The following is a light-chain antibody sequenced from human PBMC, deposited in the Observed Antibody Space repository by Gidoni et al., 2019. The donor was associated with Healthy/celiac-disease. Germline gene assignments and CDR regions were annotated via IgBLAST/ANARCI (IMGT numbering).Light chain of an antibody. V-gene: IGKV3-11*01. J-gene: IGKJ4*01. CDR3: QQRRNWPPLA. Sequence: MVLTQSTATLSLSPGERATLSCRASQSVSSYLAWYQQKPGQAPRLLIYDASNRATGLPARFSGSGSGTDFTLTISSLEPEDFAVYYCQQRRNWPPLAFGGGTQVEIK. CDR2: DAS. CDR1: QSVSSY.